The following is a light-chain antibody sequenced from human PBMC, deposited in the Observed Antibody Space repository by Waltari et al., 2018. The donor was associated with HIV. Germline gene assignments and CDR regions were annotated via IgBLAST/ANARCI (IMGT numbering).Light chain of an antibody. CDR2: EVS. Sequence: QSALTQPASVSGSPGQSITVSCTGPSRDVGAYDFVSCYPPTPGTAPKLVIYEVSYRPSGISNRFSGSKSGNTASLTISGLQTEDEADYYCSSFTTSNYLLFGGGTKVTVL. J-gene: IGLJ2*01. V-gene: IGLV2-14*01. CDR1: SRDVGAYDF. CDR3: SSFTTSNYLL.